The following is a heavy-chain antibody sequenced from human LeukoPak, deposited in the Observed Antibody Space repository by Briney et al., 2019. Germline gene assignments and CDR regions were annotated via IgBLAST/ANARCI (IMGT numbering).Heavy chain of an antibody. V-gene: IGHV5-51*01. J-gene: IGHJ4*02. Sequence: GESLKISCKGSGYSFTNYWIGWVRQMPGKGLEWMGIIYPDDSDTTYSPSFQGQVTISADKSISTVYLQWSSLKASDTAMYYCARQSRDGSKTRGYYFDYWGPGTQVTVSS. CDR3: ARQSRDGSKTRGYYFDY. D-gene: IGHD3-10*01. CDR1: GYSFTNYW. CDR2: IYPDDSDT.